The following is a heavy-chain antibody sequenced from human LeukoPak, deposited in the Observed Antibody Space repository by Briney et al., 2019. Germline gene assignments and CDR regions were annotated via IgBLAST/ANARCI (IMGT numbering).Heavy chain of an antibody. J-gene: IGHJ4*02. V-gene: IGHV4-39*01. CDR1: GGSIRSSLYY. CDR2: IDYSGST. D-gene: IGHD3-10*01. Sequence: SETLSLTCTVSGGSIRSSLYYWAWIRQTPGKGLEWIGSIDYSGSTNYKPSLKSRATIFVDTSKNQFSLKLSSLTAADTAVYYCARLLWFGESPLFDYWGQGTLVTVSS. CDR3: ARLLWFGESPLFDY.